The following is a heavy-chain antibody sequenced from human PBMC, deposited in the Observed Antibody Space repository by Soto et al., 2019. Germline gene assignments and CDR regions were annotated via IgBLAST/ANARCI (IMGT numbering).Heavy chain of an antibody. CDR1: VGSMSSGDYY. CDR2: IYFSGST. V-gene: IGHV4-30-4*01. J-gene: IGHJ6*02. Sequence: SETLSLTCTVSVGSMSSGDYYWSWIRQPPGKGLEWIGYIYFSGSTYYNPSLKSRVIISVDTSKNQFSLKLSSVTAADTAVYYCAGDGPYSSGWHYYYGMDVWGQGTTVTVSS. D-gene: IGHD6-19*01. CDR3: AGDGPYSSGWHYYYGMDV.